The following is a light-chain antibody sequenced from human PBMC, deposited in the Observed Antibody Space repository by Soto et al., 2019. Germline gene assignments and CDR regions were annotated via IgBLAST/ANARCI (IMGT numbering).Light chain of an antibody. CDR3: LLYLGGGIWV. V-gene: IGLV8-61*01. Sequence: QTVVTQEPSFSVSPGGTVTLTCGLSSGPVFTSSYPNWYQQTPGQAPRTLIFNTNTRSSGVPDRFSGSILGDKAALTITGAQSDDDSDYYCLLYLGGGIWVFVGGTKLTVL. CDR1: SGPVFTSSY. CDR2: NTN. J-gene: IGLJ3*02.